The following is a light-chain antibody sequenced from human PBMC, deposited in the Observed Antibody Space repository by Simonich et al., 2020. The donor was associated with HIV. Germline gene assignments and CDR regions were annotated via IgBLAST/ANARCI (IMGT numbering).Light chain of an antibody. CDR2: DVS. CDR3: CSYASSSIYV. V-gene: IGLV2-11*01. J-gene: IGLJ1*01. CDR1: SSDVGGYKY. Sequence: QSALPQPRSVSGSPGQSVTISCTGPSSDVGGYKYVSWYQQHPGKAPKLLIYDVSKRPSGVSNRFSGSKSGNTASLTISGLQAEDEGDYYCCSYASSSIYVFGTGTKVTVL.